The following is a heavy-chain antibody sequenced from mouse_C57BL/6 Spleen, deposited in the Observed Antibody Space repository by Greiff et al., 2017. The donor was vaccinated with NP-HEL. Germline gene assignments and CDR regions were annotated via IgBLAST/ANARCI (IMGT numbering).Heavy chain of an antibody. V-gene: IGHV1-81*01. D-gene: IGHD5-1-1*01. CDR3: ARCKGNIYDYAMDY. Sequence: VKLMESGAELARPGASVQLSCKASGYTFTSYGMSWVKQRTGQGLEWIGEIYPRSGNTYYNEKFKGKATLTADKSSSTAYMELRSLTSEDSAVYFCARCKGNIYDYAMDYWGQGTSVTVSS. J-gene: IGHJ4*01. CDR2: IYPRSGNT. CDR1: GYTFTSYG.